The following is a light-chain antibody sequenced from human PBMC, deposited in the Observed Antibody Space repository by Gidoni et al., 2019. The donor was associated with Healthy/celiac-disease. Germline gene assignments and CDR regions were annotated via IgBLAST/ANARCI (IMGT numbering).Light chain of an antibody. Sequence: SYDLTQPPSVSVSPGKTASITCSGDKLGDKYACWYQQQPGQSPVLVIYQDSKRPSGIPERFSGSNSGNTATLTISGTQAMDEADYYCQACDSSTACNVVFGGGTKLTVL. J-gene: IGLJ2*01. CDR1: KLGDKY. CDR2: QDS. CDR3: QACDSSTACNVV. V-gene: IGLV3-1*01.